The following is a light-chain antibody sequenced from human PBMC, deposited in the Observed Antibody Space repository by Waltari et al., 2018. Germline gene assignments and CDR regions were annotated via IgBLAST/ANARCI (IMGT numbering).Light chain of an antibody. CDR2: GAF. Sequence: EIVLTQSPGTLSLSPGEAATLSCRTSQTIRTTYLAWYQQKPGQAPTLLIYGAFSRATVIPDRFTGSGSGTDFSLTISSLEPEDFATYYCQQYDISPLTFGGGTKVEIK. CDR3: QQYDISPLT. CDR1: QTIRTTY. V-gene: IGKV3-20*01. J-gene: IGKJ4*01.